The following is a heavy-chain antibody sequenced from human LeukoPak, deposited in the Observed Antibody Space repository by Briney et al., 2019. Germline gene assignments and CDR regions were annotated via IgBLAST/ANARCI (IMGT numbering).Heavy chain of an antibody. CDR1: GFTFSDYN. Sequence: PGGSLRLSCAASGFTFSDYNINWIRQAPGKGLEWISYISSSGSTIYYADSVKGRFTISRDNAKNSLYLQMNSLRAEDTAIYYCTRVGYIDEGIDYWGQGTLVTVSS. CDR3: TRVGYIDEGIDY. CDR2: ISSSGSTI. V-gene: IGHV3-11*04. J-gene: IGHJ4*02. D-gene: IGHD5-24*01.